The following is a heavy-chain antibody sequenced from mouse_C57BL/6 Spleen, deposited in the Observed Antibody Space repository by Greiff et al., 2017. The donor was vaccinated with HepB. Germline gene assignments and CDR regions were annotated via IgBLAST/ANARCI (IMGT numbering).Heavy chain of an antibody. CDR2: IYPGDGDT. D-gene: IGHD1-1*01. V-gene: IGHV1-80*01. CDR3: ARLVTTVVGGYFDV. J-gene: IGHJ1*03. CDR1: GYAFSSYW. Sequence: QVQLQQSGAELVKPGASVKISCKASGYAFSSYWMNWVKQRPGKGLEWIGQIYPGDGDTNYNGKFKGKATLTADKSSSTAYMQLSSLTSEDSAVYFCARLVTTVVGGYFDVWGTGTTVTVSS.